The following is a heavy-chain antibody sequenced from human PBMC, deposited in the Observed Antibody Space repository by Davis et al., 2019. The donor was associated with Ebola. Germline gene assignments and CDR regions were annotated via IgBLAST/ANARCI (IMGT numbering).Heavy chain of an antibody. Sequence: AASVKVSCKASGYSFTGYYMHWVRQAPGQGLEWMGRINPYSGATNYAQKFQGRVTMTRDTSISTAYMELSRLRSDDTAVYYCARLYFGEVGFDYWGQGTLVTVSS. V-gene: IGHV1-2*06. CDR3: ARLYFGEVGFDY. J-gene: IGHJ4*02. CDR1: GYSFTGYY. D-gene: IGHD3-10*01. CDR2: INPYSGAT.